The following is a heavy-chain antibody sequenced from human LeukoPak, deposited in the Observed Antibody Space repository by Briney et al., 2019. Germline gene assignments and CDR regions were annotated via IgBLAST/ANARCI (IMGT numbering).Heavy chain of an antibody. CDR2: FDPEDGET. D-gene: IGHD3-22*01. J-gene: IGHJ4*03. V-gene: IGHV1-24*01. Sequence: ASVKVSYKLSVYTLTELSMHWVRPAPGKGLEWMGGFDPEDGETIHAQKIQVRVSMAEETSTDTAYIKLTSLRSEDTAVYYCATDLFGRVTIIVSPSFHNWGHGDLLSVSS. CDR3: ATDLFGRVTIIVSPSFHN. CDR1: VYTLTELS.